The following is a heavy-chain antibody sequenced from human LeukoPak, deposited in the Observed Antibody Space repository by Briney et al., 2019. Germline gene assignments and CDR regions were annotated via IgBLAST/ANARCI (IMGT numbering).Heavy chain of an antibody. D-gene: IGHD6-19*01. V-gene: IGHV4-59*08. CDR1: DGSIYTYY. Sequence: SETLSLTCTVSDGSIYTYYWSWIRQPPGKGLEWIGYVFYSGSTNYNPSLKSRVTISLDTSKNQFSLKLTSVTAADTAVYYCASSQWVVPGSHWGQGALVIVSS. CDR2: VFYSGST. J-gene: IGHJ4*02. CDR3: ASSQWVVPGSH.